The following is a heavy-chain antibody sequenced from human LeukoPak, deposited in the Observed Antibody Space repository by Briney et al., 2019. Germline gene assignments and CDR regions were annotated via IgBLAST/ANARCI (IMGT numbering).Heavy chain of an antibody. D-gene: IGHD1-14*01. CDR3: ARGLPTITGDYYGMDV. V-gene: IGHV1-2*06. J-gene: IGHJ6*02. Sequence: GASVKVSCKASGYTFTSYYMHWVRQAPGQGLEWMGRINPNSGGTNYAQKFQGRVTMTRDTSISTAYIELSRLRSDDTAVYYCARGLPTITGDYYGMDVWGQGTTVTVSS. CDR1: GYTFTSYY. CDR2: INPNSGGT.